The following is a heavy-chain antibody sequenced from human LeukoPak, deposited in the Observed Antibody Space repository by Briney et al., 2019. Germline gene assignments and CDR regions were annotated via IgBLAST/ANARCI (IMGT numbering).Heavy chain of an antibody. J-gene: IGHJ4*02. CDR2: IKSDGSET. CDR3: ARVISYFDL. V-gene: IGHV3-74*01. Sequence: GGSLRLSCAASGFTFRSYGMHWVRQGPGKGLEWVSRIKSDGSETQYADSVKGRFTISRDNAHDTLYLQMTSLRPEDTAIYYCARVISYFDLWGQGALVTASS. CDR1: GFTFRSYG. D-gene: IGHD3-3*02.